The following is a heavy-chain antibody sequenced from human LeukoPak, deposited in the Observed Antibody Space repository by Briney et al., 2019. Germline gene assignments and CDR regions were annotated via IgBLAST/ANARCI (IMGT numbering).Heavy chain of an antibody. D-gene: IGHD3-10*01. Sequence: GGSLRLSCVASRFTFSDFSMSWVRQAPGKGLEWISYISSRSRSIFYADSVKGRFTVSRDNAKNSLFLQMNSLRAEDTALYYCARRPSDGSGTITFDSWGQGTLVTVSS. CDR1: RFTFSDFS. CDR2: ISSRSRSI. V-gene: IGHV3-48*04. J-gene: IGHJ4*02. CDR3: ARRPSDGSGTITFDS.